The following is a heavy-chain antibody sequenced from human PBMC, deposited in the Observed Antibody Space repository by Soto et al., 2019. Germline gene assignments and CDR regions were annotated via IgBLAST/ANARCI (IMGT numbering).Heavy chain of an antibody. CDR3: ARRNSVYGSGSYFRYYYYYGMDV. CDR2: IKQDGSEK. CDR1: EFTLSSNW. V-gene: IGHV3-7*01. J-gene: IGHJ6*02. D-gene: IGHD3-10*01. Sequence: GGSLRLSVAAFEFTLSSNWITWFRRAPGKGREWVPTIKQDGSEKYYVDSVKGRFTISRDNAKNSLYLQMNSLRAEDTAVYYCARRNSVYGSGSYFRYYYYYGMDVWGQGTTVTVSS.